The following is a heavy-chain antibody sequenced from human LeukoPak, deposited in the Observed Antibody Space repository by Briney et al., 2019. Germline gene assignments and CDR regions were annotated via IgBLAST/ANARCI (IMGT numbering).Heavy chain of an antibody. Sequence: SETLSLTCTVSGGSISGSSNSHSWCWIRQPPGKGLEWIGSTYDSGSAYYNPSLNSRATMSVDTPKNQFSLKLTSGTGADTAVYYCARLALTGIGGRGYFDYWGQGTLVTVSS. CDR3: ARLALTGIGGRGYFDY. V-gene: IGHV4-39*01. CDR2: TYDSGSA. CDR1: GGSISGSSNSHS. D-gene: IGHD3-16*01. J-gene: IGHJ4*02.